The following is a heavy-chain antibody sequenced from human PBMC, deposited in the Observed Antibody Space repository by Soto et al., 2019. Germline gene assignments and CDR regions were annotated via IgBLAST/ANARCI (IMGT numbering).Heavy chain of an antibody. V-gene: IGHV1-69*13. Sequence: SVKVSCKASGGTFSSYAISWVRQAPGQGLEWMGGIIPIFGTANYAQKFQGRVTITADESTSTAYMELSSLRSEDTAVYYCARGYDYVWGSYRPLERYYYYGMDVWGQGTTVTVSS. J-gene: IGHJ6*02. CDR2: IIPIFGTA. CDR3: ARGYDYVWGSYRPLERYYYYGMDV. D-gene: IGHD3-16*02. CDR1: GGTFSSYA.